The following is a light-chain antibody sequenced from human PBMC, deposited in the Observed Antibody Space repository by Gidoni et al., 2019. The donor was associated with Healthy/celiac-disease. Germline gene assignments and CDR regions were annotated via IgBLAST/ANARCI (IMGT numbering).Light chain of an antibody. CDR2: AAS. CDR1: PSISSY. V-gene: IGKV1-39*01. CDR3: QQSYSTPFT. Sequence: DIQMTRSPSSLSASVGDRVTITCRASPSISSYLNWYQQNPGKAPKLLIYAASSLQSGVPSRFSGSGAGTDFTLTISSLQPEDFATYYCQQSYSTPFTFGGXTKVEIK. J-gene: IGKJ4*01.